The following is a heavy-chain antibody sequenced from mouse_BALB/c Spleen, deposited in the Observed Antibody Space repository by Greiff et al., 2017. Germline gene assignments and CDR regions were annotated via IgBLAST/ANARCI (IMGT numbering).Heavy chain of an antibody. V-gene: IGHV14-3*02. D-gene: IGHD2-4*01. CDR2: IDPANGNT. J-gene: IGHJ4*01. CDR3: AREGGYYDADYYAMDY. CDR1: GFNIKDTY. Sequence: EVQLQQSGAELVKPGASVKLSCTASGFNIKDTYMHWVKQRPEQGLEWIGRIDPANGNTKYDPKFQGKATITADTSSNTAYLQLSSLTSEDTAVYYCAREGGYYDADYYAMDYWGQGTSVTVSS.